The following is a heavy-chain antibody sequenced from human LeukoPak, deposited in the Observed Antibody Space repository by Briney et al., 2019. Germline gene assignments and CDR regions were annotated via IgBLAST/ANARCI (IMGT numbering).Heavy chain of an antibody. D-gene: IGHD2-21*01. V-gene: IGHV3-21*01. CDR3: ARDLGVISALGY. J-gene: IGHJ4*02. CDR1: GFAFSSFN. CDR2: ISTSGSSR. Sequence: GGSLRLSCVTSGFAFSSFNMNWVRQAPGKGLEWVSAISTSGSSRYYADSLKGRFTISRDNAKNSLSLQMNNLRAEDTALYYCARDLGVISALGYWGQGILVTVSS.